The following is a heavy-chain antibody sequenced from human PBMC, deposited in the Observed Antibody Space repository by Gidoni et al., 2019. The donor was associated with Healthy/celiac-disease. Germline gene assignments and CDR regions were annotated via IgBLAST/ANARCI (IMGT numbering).Heavy chain of an antibody. V-gene: IGHV3-43*01. J-gene: IGHJ4*02. CDR3: AKAYCSGGSCYTLPFDY. D-gene: IGHD2-15*01. CDR2: ISWDGGST. Sequence: EVQLVESGGVVVQPGGSLRLSCAASGFTFVDYTMHWVRQAPGKGLEWVALISWDGGSTYYADSVKGRFTISRDNSKNSLYLQMNSLRTEDTALYYCAKAYCSGGSCYTLPFDYGGQGTLVTVSS. CDR1: GFTFVDYT.